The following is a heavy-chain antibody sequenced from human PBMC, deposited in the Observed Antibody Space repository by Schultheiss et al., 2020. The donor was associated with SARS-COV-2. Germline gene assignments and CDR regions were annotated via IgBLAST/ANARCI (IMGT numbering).Heavy chain of an antibody. CDR2: IYTSGST. CDR3: ARVSVIAVAGTFRNYYYYMDV. J-gene: IGHJ6*03. Sequence: SETLSLTCTVSGGSISSYYWSWIRQPPGKGLEWIGSIYTSGSTNYNPSLKSRVTMSVDTSKNQFSLKLSSVTAADTAVYYCARVSVIAVAGTFRNYYYYMDVWGKGTTVTVSS. V-gene: IGHV4-4*07. D-gene: IGHD6-19*01. CDR1: GGSISSYY.